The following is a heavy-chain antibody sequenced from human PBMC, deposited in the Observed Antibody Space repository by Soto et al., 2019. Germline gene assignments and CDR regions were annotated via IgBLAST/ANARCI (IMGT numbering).Heavy chain of an antibody. CDR2: IYYSGST. V-gene: IGHV4-31*03. CDR1: GGSISSSGYF. Sequence: SETLSLTCTVSGGSISSSGYFWSWIRQHPGKGLEWIGYIYYSGSTYYNPSLKSRVTISVDTSKNQFSLKLSSVTAADTAVYYCARDWARDLFFDFWGQGILVTVSS. J-gene: IGHJ4*02. D-gene: IGHD3-16*01. CDR3: ARDWARDLFFDF.